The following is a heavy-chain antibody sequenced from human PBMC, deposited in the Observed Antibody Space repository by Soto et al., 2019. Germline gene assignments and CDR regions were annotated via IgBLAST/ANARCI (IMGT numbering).Heavy chain of an antibody. Sequence: GASVKVSCKASGYTFTSYDIYWVRQATGQGLEWMGWMNPNTGNPGYAQKFQGRVTVTSDTSINTVHMELSSLRSEDTAVYYCARRAETNGWNGFGADKYYFDFWGQGTLVTVSS. CDR3: ARRAETNGWNGFGADKYYFDF. D-gene: IGHD1-1*01. V-gene: IGHV1-8*01. J-gene: IGHJ4*02. CDR2: MNPNTGNP. CDR1: GYTFTSYD.